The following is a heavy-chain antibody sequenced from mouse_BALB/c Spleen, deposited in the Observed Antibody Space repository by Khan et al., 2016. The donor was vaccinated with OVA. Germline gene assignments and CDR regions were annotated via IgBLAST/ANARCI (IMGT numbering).Heavy chain of an antibody. Sequence: QVQLKQSGPGLVQPSQSLSITCTVSGFSLTSYGVHWVRQPPGKGLEWLGVIWSDGSTDYNAAFISRLSISKDNSKSQVFFKMNSLQADDTAIYYCARNYRYFDYWGQGTTLTVSS. CDR2: IWSDGST. CDR3: ARNYRYFDY. D-gene: IGHD2-14*01. CDR1: GFSLTSYG. J-gene: IGHJ2*01. V-gene: IGHV2-4*02.